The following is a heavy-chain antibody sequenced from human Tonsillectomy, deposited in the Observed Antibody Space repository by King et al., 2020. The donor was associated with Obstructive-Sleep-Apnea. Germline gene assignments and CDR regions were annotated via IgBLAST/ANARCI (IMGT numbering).Heavy chain of an antibody. J-gene: IGHJ4*02. Sequence: VQLVESGGGLVQPGGSLRLSCAASGFTFSSYAMSWVRQAPGKGLEWVSAISGSGGSTYYAGSVKGRFTISRDNSKNTLYLQMNSLRAEDTAVYYCAKDGEDYYDSSGYLSADYWGQGTLVTVSS. CDR2: ISGSGGST. V-gene: IGHV3-23*04. D-gene: IGHD3-22*01. CDR3: AKDGEDYYDSSGYLSADY. CDR1: GFTFSSYA.